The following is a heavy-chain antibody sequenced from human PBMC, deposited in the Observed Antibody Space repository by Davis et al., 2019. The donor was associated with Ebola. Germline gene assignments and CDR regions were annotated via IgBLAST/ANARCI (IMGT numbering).Heavy chain of an antibody. V-gene: IGHV3-30*18. CDR3: AKQVSSSLDY. Sequence: GGSLRLSCAASGFTFSSYSMNWVRHAPGKGLEWVAVISYDGSNKYYADSVKGRFTIPRDNSKNTLYLQMNSLRAEDTAVYYCAKQVSSSLDYWGQGTLVTVSS. J-gene: IGHJ4*02. D-gene: IGHD6-13*01. CDR2: ISYDGSNK. CDR1: GFTFSSYS.